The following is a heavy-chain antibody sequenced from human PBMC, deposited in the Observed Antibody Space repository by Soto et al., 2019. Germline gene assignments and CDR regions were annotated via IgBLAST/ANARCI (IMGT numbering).Heavy chain of an antibody. Sequence: QVQLQQWGAGLLKPSETLSLTCAVYGGSFSGYYWSWIRQPPGKGLEWIGEINHSGSTNYNPSLKSGVTISVDTSKNQFSLKLSSVTAADTAVYYCARGKGYYYGSGTIPRLNWFDPWGQGTLVTVSS. CDR3: ARGKGYYYGSGTIPRLNWFDP. CDR2: INHSGST. D-gene: IGHD3-10*01. J-gene: IGHJ5*02. V-gene: IGHV4-34*01. CDR1: GGSFSGYY.